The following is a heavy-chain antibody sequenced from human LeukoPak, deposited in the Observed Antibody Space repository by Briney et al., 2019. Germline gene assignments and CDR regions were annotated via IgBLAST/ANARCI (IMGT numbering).Heavy chain of an antibody. CDR2: IYTSGST. J-gene: IGHJ4*02. CDR3: ASHSSSWPYYFDY. V-gene: IGHV4-61*02. Sequence: SETLSLTCTVSGGSISSSSYYWGWIRQPAGKGLEWIGRIYTSGSTNYNPSLKSRVTISVDTSKNQFSLKLSSETAADTAVYYCASHSSSWPYYFDYWGQGTLVTVSS. D-gene: IGHD6-13*01. CDR1: GGSISSSSYY.